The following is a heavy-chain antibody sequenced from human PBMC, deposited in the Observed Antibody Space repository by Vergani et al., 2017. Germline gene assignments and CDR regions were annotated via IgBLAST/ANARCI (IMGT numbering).Heavy chain of an antibody. CDR2: ISGSGGNT. CDR3: AKGVYCSSTSCYEGRGYYYGMGV. Sequence: VQLAESGGGVVQPGRSLRLSCAASGFTFSSYAMSWVRQVPGKGLEWVSGISGSGGNTYYANSVKGRFTISRDNSKNTLYLQMNSLRADDTAVYYCAKGVYCSSTSCYEGRGYYYGMGVWGQGTTVTFSS. CDR1: GFTFSSYA. D-gene: IGHD2-2*01. J-gene: IGHJ6*02. V-gene: IGHV3-23*04.